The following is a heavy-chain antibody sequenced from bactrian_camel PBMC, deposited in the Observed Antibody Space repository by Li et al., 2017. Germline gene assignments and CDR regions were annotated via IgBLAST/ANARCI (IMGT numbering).Heavy chain of an antibody. CDR2: IYTSDVNT. J-gene: IGHJ4*01. CDR3: ATEFSRYSDYDGGPYEYNY. D-gene: IGHD4*01. Sequence: HVQLVESGGGSVQAGGSLRLSCPTSTYLYSRACMGWFRQAPGKEREGVASIYTSDVNTNYADSVKGRFTISLDRAKKTLNLQMNSLKSEDTALYYCATEFSRYSDYDGGPYEYNYWGQGTQVTVS. V-gene: IGHV3S1*01. CDR1: TYLYSRAC.